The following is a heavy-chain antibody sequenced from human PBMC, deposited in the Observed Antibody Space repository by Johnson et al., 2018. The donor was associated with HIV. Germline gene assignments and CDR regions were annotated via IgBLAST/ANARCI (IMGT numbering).Heavy chain of an antibody. CDR1: GFTFSSYA. CDR3: ARDPSGCSSTSCYEFDAFDI. J-gene: IGHJ3*02. D-gene: IGHD2-2*01. V-gene: IGHV3-30-3*01. Sequence: QVQVLESGGGVVQPGRSLRLSCAASGFTFSSYAMHWVRQAPGKGLEWVAHISYDGINKYYADSVKGRFTISRDNSKTTLYLKMNSLRAEDTAVYYCARDPSGCSSTSCYEFDAFDIWGQGTMVTVSS. CDR2: ISYDGINK.